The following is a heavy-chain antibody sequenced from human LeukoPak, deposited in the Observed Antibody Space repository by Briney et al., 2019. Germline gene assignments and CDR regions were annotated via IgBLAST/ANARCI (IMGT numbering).Heavy chain of an antibody. CDR2: INSDGSEG. Sequence: GGSLRLSCAVSGFTFSGFWMSWSRQAPGKGLEWVASINSDGSEGYYADVVKGRFTISKDNAKNSLYLQINSLRAEDTAVYYCARSSYSSSSSVGGQGTMVTVSS. CDR3: ARSSYSSSSSV. CDR1: GFTFSGFW. D-gene: IGHD6-6*01. V-gene: IGHV3-7*03. J-gene: IGHJ3*01.